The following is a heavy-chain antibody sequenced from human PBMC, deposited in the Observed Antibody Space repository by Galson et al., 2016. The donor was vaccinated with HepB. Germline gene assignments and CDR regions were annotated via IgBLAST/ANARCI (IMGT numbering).Heavy chain of an antibody. CDR1: GFNFSNHG. D-gene: IGHD1-26*01. Sequence: LRLSCAASGFNFSNHGMNWVRQAPGQGLEWVASISSSSDYIYYVDSVKGRFTISRDNANNSLYLQMNSLRVEDTALYYCAAVVRATTLDYWGQGALVTVSS. J-gene: IGHJ4*02. CDR2: ISSSSDYI. V-gene: IGHV3-21*01. CDR3: AAVVRATTLDY.